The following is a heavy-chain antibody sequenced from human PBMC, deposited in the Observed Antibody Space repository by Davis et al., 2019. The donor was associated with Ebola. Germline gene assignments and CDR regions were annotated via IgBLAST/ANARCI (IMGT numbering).Heavy chain of an antibody. D-gene: IGHD3-16*01. V-gene: IGHV4-39*07. CDR3: AREFNDSDAFDI. J-gene: IGHJ3*02. Sequence: SETLSLTCTVSGGSISSSSYYWGWLRQPPGKGLEWIGSIYYSGSTYYNPSLKSRVTISVDRSKNQFSLKLSSVTAADTAVYYCAREFNDSDAFDIWGQGTMVTVSS. CDR1: GGSISSSSYY. CDR2: IYYSGST.